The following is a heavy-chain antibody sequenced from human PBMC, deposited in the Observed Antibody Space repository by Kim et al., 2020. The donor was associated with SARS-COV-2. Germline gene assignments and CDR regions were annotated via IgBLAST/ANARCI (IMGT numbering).Heavy chain of an antibody. D-gene: IGHD6-13*01. CDR1: GYTFTSYA. CDR3: ARGPAAGRFWFDP. CDR2: INAGNGNT. J-gene: IGHJ5*02. Sequence: ASVKVSCKASGYTFTSYAMHWVRQAPGQRLEWMGWINAGNGNTKYSQKFQGRVTITRDTSASTAYMELSSLRSEDTAVYYCARGPAAGRFWFDPWGQGTLVTVSS. V-gene: IGHV1-3*01.